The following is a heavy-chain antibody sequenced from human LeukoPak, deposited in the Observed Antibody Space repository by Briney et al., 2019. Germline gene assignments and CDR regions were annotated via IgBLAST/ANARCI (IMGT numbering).Heavy chain of an antibody. V-gene: IGHV4-39*01. J-gene: IGHJ4*02. CDR3: ARNASDSGTSYFDY. CDR1: GGSISSSTYY. Sequence: SETLSLTCTVSGGSISSSTYYWGWIRQPPGKGLEWIGSIYYSGSTSYNPSLKSRVTISVDTSKNQFSLKLDSVTAADTAVFYCARNASDSGTSYFDYWGQGTLVTVSS. CDR2: IYYSGST. D-gene: IGHD1-26*01.